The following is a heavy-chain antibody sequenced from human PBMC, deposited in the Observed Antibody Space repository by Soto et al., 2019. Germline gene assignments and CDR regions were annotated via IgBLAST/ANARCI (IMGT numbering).Heavy chain of an antibody. J-gene: IGHJ4*02. D-gene: IGHD1-20*01. CDR2: LKSVGTYT. CDR1: GFTFSEYW. V-gene: IGHV3-74*01. CDR3: EISNWPVGNY. Sequence: EVQLVESGGGLVQPGGSLRLSCEASGFTFSEYWMHWVRQVPGKGLVWVSRLKSVGTYTDYADSVRGRFTISRDSAKNTVFLQMNNLRVEDTAIYYCEISNWPVGNYWGQGILVTVSS.